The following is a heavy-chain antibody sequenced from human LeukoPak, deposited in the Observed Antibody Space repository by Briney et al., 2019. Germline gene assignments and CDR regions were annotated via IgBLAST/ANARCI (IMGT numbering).Heavy chain of an antibody. Sequence: RASVKVSCKASGYTFTSYDINWVRQATAQGLEWMGWMNPNSGKRGYAQKFQGRVTMTRNTSISTAYMELSSLRSEDTAVYYCARGRVWASGWTYWGQGTLVTVSS. CDR1: GYTFTSYD. CDR3: ARGRVWASGWTY. D-gene: IGHD6-19*01. J-gene: IGHJ4*02. V-gene: IGHV1-8*01. CDR2: MNPNSGKR.